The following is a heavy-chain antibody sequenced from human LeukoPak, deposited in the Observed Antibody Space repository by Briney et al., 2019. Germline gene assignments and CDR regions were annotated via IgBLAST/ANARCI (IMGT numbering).Heavy chain of an antibody. CDR3: AKGYGDSTRYYYYMDV. D-gene: IGHD4-17*01. CDR1: GFSFSSSE. J-gene: IGHJ6*03. Sequence: PGGSLRLSCAASGFSFSSSEMNWVRQAPGKGLEWVSYISSSGSTIYYADSVEGRFTISRDNAKNSLYLQMNSLRAEDTAVYYCAKGYGDSTRYYYYMDVWGKGTTVTVSS. V-gene: IGHV3-48*03. CDR2: ISSSGSTI.